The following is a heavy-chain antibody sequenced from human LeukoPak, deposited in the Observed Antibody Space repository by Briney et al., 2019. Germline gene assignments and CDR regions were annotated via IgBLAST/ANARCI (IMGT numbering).Heavy chain of an antibody. J-gene: IGHJ5*02. CDR1: GFTFSSYR. Sequence: GGSLRLSCAASGFTFSSYRMNWVRQAPGKGLEWVSYISSSSSAIYYADSVKGRFTISRDNAKNSLYLQMNSLRDADTAVYYCAKDSGEHWFDPWGQGTLVTVSS. CDR2: ISSSSSAI. CDR3: AKDSGEHWFDP. V-gene: IGHV3-48*02. D-gene: IGHD3-10*01.